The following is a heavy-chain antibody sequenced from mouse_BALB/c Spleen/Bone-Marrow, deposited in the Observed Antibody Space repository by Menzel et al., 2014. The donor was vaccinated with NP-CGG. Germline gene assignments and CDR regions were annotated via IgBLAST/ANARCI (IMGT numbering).Heavy chain of an antibody. V-gene: IGHV1-69*02. CDR2: IYPSDSYT. CDR1: GYTFTSYW. J-gene: IGHJ2*01. CDR3: TRRTRYYFDY. Sequence: VQGVESGAELVRPGASVKLSCKASGYTFTSYWMNWVKQRPGQGLEWIGNIYPSDSYTNYNQKFKDKATLTVDKSSSTAYMQLSSPTSEDSAVYYCTRRTRYYFDYWGQGTTLTVSS.